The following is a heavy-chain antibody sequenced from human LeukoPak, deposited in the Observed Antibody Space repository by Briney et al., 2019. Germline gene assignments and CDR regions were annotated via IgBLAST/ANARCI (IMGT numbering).Heavy chain of an antibody. CDR1: IFSVSNNC. Sequence: GGSLRLSCVASIFSVSNNCMTWVRQAPGGGLEWVSIIYTDGTTYYSGSVKGRFTISRDSSKNTLYLQMNNLRAEDTAVYYCARERIYFGSGGDLRDARLFYYYGMDVWGQGTTVTVSS. CDR3: ARERIYFGSGGDLRDARLFYYYGMDV. CDR2: IYTDGTT. V-gene: IGHV3-53*01. D-gene: IGHD3-10*01. J-gene: IGHJ6*02.